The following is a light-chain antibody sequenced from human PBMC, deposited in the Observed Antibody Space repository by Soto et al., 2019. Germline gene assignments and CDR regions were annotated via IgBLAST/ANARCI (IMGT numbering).Light chain of an antibody. J-gene: IGKJ1*01. CDR3: QQYNSYWP. CDR1: QSISSW. Sequence: DIKMTKSPPNLSEYVGGRVNTTGRASQSISSWLAWYQQKPGKAPKLLIYDASSLESGVPSRFSGSGSGTEFTLTITSLQPDDFATYYCQQYNSYWPFGQGTKVDI. V-gene: IGKV1-5*01. CDR2: DAS.